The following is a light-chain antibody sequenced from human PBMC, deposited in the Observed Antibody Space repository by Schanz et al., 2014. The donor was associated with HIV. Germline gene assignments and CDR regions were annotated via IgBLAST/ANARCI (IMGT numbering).Light chain of an antibody. CDR2: DVS. J-gene: IGLJ1*01. CDR3: CSYAGSYTYV. V-gene: IGLV2-14*01. CDR1: SSDVGAYNY. Sequence: QSVLTQPASVSGSPGQSVTISCTGTSSDVGAYNYVSWYQQYPGKAPKVMIYDVSNRPSGVSNRFSGSKSGNTASLTISGLQAEDEADYYCCSYAGSYTYVFGIGTKLTVL.